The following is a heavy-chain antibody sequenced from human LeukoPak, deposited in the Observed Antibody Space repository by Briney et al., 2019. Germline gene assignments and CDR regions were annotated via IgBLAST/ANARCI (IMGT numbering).Heavy chain of an antibody. Sequence: SETLSLTCVVSDYSISSGYHWGWIRQPPGKGLEWIGSMYHSGSTYYNPSLKSRVTISVDMSKNQFSLQLSSVTAADTAVYYCVRYSTGWFGSCDYWGQGTLVTVSS. CDR2: MYHSGST. J-gene: IGHJ4*02. CDR1: DYSISSGYH. D-gene: IGHD6-19*01. V-gene: IGHV4-38-2*01. CDR3: VRYSTGWFGSCDY.